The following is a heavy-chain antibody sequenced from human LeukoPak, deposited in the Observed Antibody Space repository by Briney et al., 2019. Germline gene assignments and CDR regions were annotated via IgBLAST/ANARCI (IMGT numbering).Heavy chain of an antibody. Sequence: GGSLRLSCAASGFTFSSYAMHWVRQAPGKGLEWVAVISYDGSNKYYADSVKGRFTISRDNSKNTLYLQMNSLRAEDTAVYYCARAAKDYYDSSGTSYFQHWGQGTLVTVSS. V-gene: IGHV3-30-3*01. J-gene: IGHJ1*01. CDR3: ARAAKDYYDSSGTSYFQH. CDR1: GFTFSSYA. CDR2: ISYDGSNK. D-gene: IGHD3-22*01.